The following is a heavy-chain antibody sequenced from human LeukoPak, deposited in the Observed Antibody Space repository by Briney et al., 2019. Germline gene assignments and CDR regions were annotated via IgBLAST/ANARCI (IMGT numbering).Heavy chain of an antibody. V-gene: IGHV4-38-2*02. Sequence: PSETLSLTCTVSGYSISSGYYWGWIRQPPGKGLEWIGSIYHSGSTYHNPSLKSRVTTSVDTSKNQFSLKLSSVTAADTAVYYCARISGSPNYYYYYGMDVWGQGTTVTVSS. CDR3: ARISGSPNYYYYYGMDV. CDR1: GYSISSGYY. D-gene: IGHD3-10*01. J-gene: IGHJ6*02. CDR2: IYHSGST.